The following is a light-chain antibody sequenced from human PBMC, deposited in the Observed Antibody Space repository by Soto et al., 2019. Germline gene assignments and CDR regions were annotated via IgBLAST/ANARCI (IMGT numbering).Light chain of an antibody. J-gene: IGLJ1*01. CDR2: DNT. Sequence: QSVLTQPPSVSVAPGQRVTISCTGSSSNIGAGYDVHWYQQLPGTAPKLLIYDNTNRPSGVPDRFSGSKSGTSASLAITGLQAEDEADYYCQSYDRSLSGSRVFGTGTKVTV. CDR3: QSYDRSLSGSRV. V-gene: IGLV1-40*01. CDR1: SSNIGAGYD.